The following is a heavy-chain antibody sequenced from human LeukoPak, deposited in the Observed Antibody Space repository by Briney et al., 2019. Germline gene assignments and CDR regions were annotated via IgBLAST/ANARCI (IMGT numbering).Heavy chain of an antibody. V-gene: IGHV4-4*07. J-gene: IGHJ5*02. Sequence: PSETLSLTCTVSGASISSYFWTWIRQPAGKGLEWIGRIYTSGSTYYNPSLKSRVTISVDTSKNQFSLKLSSVTAADTAVYYCARADSSGWYGFDPWGQGTLVTVSS. D-gene: IGHD6-19*01. CDR2: IYTSGST. CDR3: ARADSSGWYGFDP. CDR1: GASISSYF.